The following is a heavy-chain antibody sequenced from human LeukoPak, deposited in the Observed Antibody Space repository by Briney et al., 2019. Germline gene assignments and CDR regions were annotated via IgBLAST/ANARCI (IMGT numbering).Heavy chain of an antibody. J-gene: IGHJ4*02. D-gene: IGHD3-10*01. CDR1: GFTSTNYA. Sequence: GGSLRLSCAASGFTSTNYAMTWVRQAPGKGLEWVSAISGSGGSTYFADSVKGRFTIYRDNSKNTLYLQMNSLRAEDTAVYYCAKSSGTDYWGQGTLVTVSS. CDR2: ISGSGGST. V-gene: IGHV3-23*01. CDR3: AKSSGTDY.